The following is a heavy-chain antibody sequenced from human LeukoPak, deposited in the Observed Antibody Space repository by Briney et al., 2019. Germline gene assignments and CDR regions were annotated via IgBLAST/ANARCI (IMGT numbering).Heavy chain of an antibody. CDR2: INPMLPDT. CDR3: ARDYYGDYVNWFDP. Sequence: SVKVSCKPSGYTFTGYYMHWVRQAPGQGLEWMGWINPMLPDTNYAQKLQGRVTMTRDTSISTDYMELRRLRSDDTAVYYCARDYYGDYVNWFDPWGEGNLVT. J-gene: IGHJ5*02. D-gene: IGHD4-17*01. V-gene: IGHV1-2*02. CDR1: GYTFTGYY.